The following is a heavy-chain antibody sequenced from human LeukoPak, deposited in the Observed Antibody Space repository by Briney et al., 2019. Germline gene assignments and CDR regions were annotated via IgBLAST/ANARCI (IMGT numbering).Heavy chain of an antibody. D-gene: IGHD3-22*01. J-gene: IGHJ4*02. V-gene: IGHV3-43D*03. CDR2: ITWDGRT. CDR1: GFTFEDFA. CDR3: VKGFDSSGYYGHFEY. Sequence: QSGGSLRLSCAASGFTFEDFAMHWVRQVPGKGLEWVSLITWDGRTYYGDSVKGRFNVSRDNNKNSHHLQMKSLRPEDTALYYCVKGFDSSGYYGHFEYWGQGTLVTVSS.